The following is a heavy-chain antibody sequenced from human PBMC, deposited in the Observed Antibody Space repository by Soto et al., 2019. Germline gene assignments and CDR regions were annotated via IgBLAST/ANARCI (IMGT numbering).Heavy chain of an antibody. CDR1: GFTFSSYA. D-gene: IGHD3-9*01. V-gene: IGHV3-23*01. Sequence: GGSLRLSCAASGFTFSSYAMSWVRQAPGKGLEWVSAISGSGGSTYYADSVKGRFTISRDNSKNTLYLQMNSLRAEDTAVYYCAKTYLGRDPLRYFDWLPNDDAFDIWGQGTMVTVSS. CDR3: AKTYLGRDPLRYFDWLPNDDAFDI. J-gene: IGHJ3*02. CDR2: ISGSGGST.